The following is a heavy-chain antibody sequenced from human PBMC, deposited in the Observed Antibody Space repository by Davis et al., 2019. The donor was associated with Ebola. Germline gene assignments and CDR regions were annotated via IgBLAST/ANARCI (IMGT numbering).Heavy chain of an antibody. Sequence: ASVKVSCKASGYTFTSYAMNWVRQAPGQGLEWMGWINTNTGNPTYAQGFTGRFVFSLDTSVSTAYLQISSLKAEDTAVYYCARRPTDEGVYYYYYGMDVWGKGTTVTVSS. CDR2: INTNTGNP. CDR3: ARRPTDEGVYYYYYGMDV. J-gene: IGHJ6*04. V-gene: IGHV7-4-1*02. CDR1: GYTFTSYA. D-gene: IGHD2-8*01.